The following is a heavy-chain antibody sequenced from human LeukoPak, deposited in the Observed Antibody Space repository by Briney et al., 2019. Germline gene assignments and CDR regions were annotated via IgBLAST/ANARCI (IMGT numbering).Heavy chain of an antibody. CDR1: GGSFSGYY. V-gene: IGHV4-34*01. CDR3: ARGRVTMVPDY. CDR2: INHSGST. Sequence: PSETLSLTCAVYGGSFSGYYWSWIRHPPGKGLEWIGEINHSGSTNYNPSLKSRVTISVDTSKNQFSPKLSSVTAADTAVYYCARGRVTMVPDYWGQGTLVIVSS. J-gene: IGHJ4*02. D-gene: IGHD3-10*01.